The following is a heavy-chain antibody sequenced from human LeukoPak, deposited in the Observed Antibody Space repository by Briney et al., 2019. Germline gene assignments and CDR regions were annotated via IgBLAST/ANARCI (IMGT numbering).Heavy chain of an antibody. CDR3: AKRDSSGYHWFDP. CDR1: GFTFSSYA. Sequence: PGGSLRLSCAASGFTFSSYAMHWVRQAPGKGLQWVSAISGSGGSTYYADSVKGRFTISRDNSKNTLYLQMNSLRAEDTAVYYCAKRDSSGYHWFDPWGQGALVTVSS. V-gene: IGHV3-23*01. D-gene: IGHD3-22*01. CDR2: ISGSGGST. J-gene: IGHJ5*02.